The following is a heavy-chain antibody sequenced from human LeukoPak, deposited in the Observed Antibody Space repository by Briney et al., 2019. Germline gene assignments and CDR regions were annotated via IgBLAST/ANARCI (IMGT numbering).Heavy chain of an antibody. CDR2: IKQDGSEK. V-gene: IGHV3-7*01. Sequence: GGSLRLSCAASGFTFSSYWMSWVRQAPGKGLEWVANIKQDGSEKYYVDSVKGRFTISRDNAKNSLYLQMNSLRAEDTAVYYCAREGNWNWNNYMDVWGKGTTVTVSS. D-gene: IGHD1-7*01. CDR3: AREGNWNWNNYMDV. CDR1: GFTFSSYW. J-gene: IGHJ6*03.